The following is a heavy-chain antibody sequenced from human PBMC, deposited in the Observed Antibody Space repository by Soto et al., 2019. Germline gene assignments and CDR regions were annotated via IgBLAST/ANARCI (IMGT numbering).Heavy chain of an antibody. Sequence: PSETLSLTCTVSGGSISSYYWSWIRQPPGKGLEWIGYIYFRGSTNYNPSLKGRVTISVDTSKNQFSLKLSSVTAADTAVYYCASHMVRGVPFGYWGQGTLVTVSS. CDR1: GGSISSYY. CDR3: ASHMVRGVPFGY. D-gene: IGHD3-10*01. J-gene: IGHJ4*02. V-gene: IGHV4-59*08. CDR2: IYFRGST.